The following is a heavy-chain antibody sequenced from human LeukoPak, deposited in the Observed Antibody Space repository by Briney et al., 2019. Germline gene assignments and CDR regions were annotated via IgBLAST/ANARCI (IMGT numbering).Heavy chain of an antibody. CDR1: GGSISSYY. Sequence: SETLSLTCTVSGGSISSYYWSWIRQPPGEGLEWIGYIYYSGSTNYNPSLKSRVTISVDTSKNQFSLKLSSVTAADTAVYYCARAYGSGWSYYFDYWGQGTLVTVSS. J-gene: IGHJ4*02. CDR3: ARAYGSGWSYYFDY. D-gene: IGHD6-19*01. V-gene: IGHV4-59*01. CDR2: IYYSGST.